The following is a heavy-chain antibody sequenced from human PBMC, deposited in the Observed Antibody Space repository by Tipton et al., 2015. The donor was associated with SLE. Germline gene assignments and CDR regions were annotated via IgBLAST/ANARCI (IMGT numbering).Heavy chain of an antibody. Sequence: TLSLTCTVSGGSISSYYWSWIRQPAGKGLEWIGRIYTSGSTNYNPSLKSRVTISVDTSKNQFSLKLSSVTAADTAVYYCASGKTGPKTWSQRLRYFQHWGQGTLVTVSS. CDR1: GGSISSYY. J-gene: IGHJ1*01. CDR2: IYTSGST. V-gene: IGHV4-4*07. CDR3: ASGKTGPKTWSQRLRYFQH. D-gene: IGHD1-26*01.